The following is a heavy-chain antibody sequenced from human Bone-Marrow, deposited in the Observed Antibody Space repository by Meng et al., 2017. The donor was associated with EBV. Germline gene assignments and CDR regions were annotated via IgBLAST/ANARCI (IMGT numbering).Heavy chain of an antibody. CDR3: ASWGSGSYYLGIRENWYFDI. CDR2: ISSSSSYI. J-gene: IGHJ2*01. V-gene: IGHV3-21*01. CDR1: GFTFSSYS. Sequence: EVQLVESGGGLVKPGGFLGLSWSASGFTFSSYSMNWVRQAPGKGLEWVSSISSSSSYIYYADSVKGRFTISRDNAKNSLYLQMNSLRAEDTAVYYCASWGSGSYYLGIRENWYFDIWGRGTLVTVAS. D-gene: IGHD3-10*01.